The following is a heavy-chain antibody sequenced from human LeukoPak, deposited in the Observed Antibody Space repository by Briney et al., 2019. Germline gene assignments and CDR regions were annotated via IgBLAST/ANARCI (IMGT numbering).Heavy chain of an antibody. CDR2: INPNSGGT. J-gene: IGHJ4*02. CDR1: GYTFTGYY. V-gene: IGHV1-2*02. Sequence: ASLKVSCKASGYTFTGYYMHWVREAPGQGLEWMGWINPNSGGTNYAQKFQGRVTMTRDTSISTAYMELSRLRSDATAVYYCARDSKWDPAGKPFDYWGQGTLVTVSS. CDR3: ARDSKWDPAGKPFDY. D-gene: IGHD1-26*01.